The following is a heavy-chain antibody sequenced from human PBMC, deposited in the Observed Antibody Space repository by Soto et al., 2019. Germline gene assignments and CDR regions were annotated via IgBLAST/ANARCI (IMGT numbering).Heavy chain of an antibody. J-gene: IGHJ6*02. CDR2: ISYDGSNK. V-gene: IGHV3-30*18. CDR3: AKDKEGSRTMIVVVTQSYYYYYGMDV. Sequence: GGSLRLSCAASGFTFSSYGMHWVRQAPGKGLEWVAVISYDGSNKYYADSVKGRFTISRDNSKNTLYLQMNSLRAEDTAVYYCAKDKEGSRTMIVVVTQSYYYYYGMDVWGQGTTVTVSS. CDR1: GFTFSSYG. D-gene: IGHD3-22*01.